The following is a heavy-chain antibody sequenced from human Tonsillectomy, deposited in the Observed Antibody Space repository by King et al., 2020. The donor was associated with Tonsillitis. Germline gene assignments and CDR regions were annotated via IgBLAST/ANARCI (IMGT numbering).Heavy chain of an antibody. CDR2: IKSKTDGGTI. CDR3: TTEAVAAFDH. J-gene: IGHJ4*02. CDR1: GFTFSSAW. D-gene: IGHD6-19*01. V-gene: IGHV3-15*07. Sequence: GQLVQSGGGLVKPGGSLRLSCAASGFTFSSAWMNWVRQAPGKGLEWVGRIKSKTDGGTIDYAAPVKDRITMSRDDSKNTLYLQMNSLKIEDTAVYYCTTEAVAAFDHWGQGSLVTVSS.